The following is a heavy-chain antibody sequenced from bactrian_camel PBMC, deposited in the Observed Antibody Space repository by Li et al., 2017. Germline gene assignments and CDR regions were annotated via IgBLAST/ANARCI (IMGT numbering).Heavy chain of an antibody. CDR1: GLSFADSG. D-gene: IGHD3*01. CDR2: IMRTDGSM. Sequence: VQLVESGGGSVQAGETLTLSCTASGLSFADSGMAWYRQAPGTECLLVSIMRTDGSMYYADSVKGRFTISRDNAENTIYPQMNNLKPEDTAMYYCAAGLRDSSSRLWSRSYNYWGQGTQVTVS. CDR3: AAGLRDSSSRLWSRSYNY. J-gene: IGHJ4*01. V-gene: IGHV3S66*01.